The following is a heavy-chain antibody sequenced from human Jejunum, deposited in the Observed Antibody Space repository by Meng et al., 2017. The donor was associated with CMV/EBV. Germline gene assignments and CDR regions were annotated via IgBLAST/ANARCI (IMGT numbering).Heavy chain of an antibody. Sequence: SGLDFSSHAMHWVRQAPRKGLEWMAVVSYDGTNTYHADSILSRFAVSRDNNRNTVSLQMKRVTSDDTGLYYCVRSPLSVARDFYFDHWGQGALVTVSS. CDR1: GLDFSSHA. CDR2: VSYDGTNT. CDR3: VRSPLSVARDFYFDH. J-gene: IGHJ4*02. V-gene: IGHV3-30*09. D-gene: IGHD5/OR15-5a*01.